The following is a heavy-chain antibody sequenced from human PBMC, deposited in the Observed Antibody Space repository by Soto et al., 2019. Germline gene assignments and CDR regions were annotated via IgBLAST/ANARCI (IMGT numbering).Heavy chain of an antibody. J-gene: IGHJ4*02. CDR2: IYYSGST. CDR3: ARHTPAISNSDH. D-gene: IGHD2-15*01. Sequence: QLHLQESGPGLVKPSETLSLTCTVSGGSISSSSFYWGWNRQPPGKGLEWIGSIYYSGSTYYNPSLKSLATISVNTSKNQFTLKLSSVTAADTAVYYCARHTPAISNSDHWGQGTLVTVSS. V-gene: IGHV4-39*01. CDR1: GGSISSSSFY.